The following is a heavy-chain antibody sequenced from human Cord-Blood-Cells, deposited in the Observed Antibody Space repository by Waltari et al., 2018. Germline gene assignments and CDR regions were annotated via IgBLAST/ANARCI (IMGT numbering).Heavy chain of an antibody. Sequence: QVQLQESGPGLVKPSETLSLTCTVSGGSFRSYYWSWIRQPTGKGLEWIGYIYYSESTNYNPSLKSRVTISVDTSKNQFSLKLSSVTAADTAVYYCAREVYSNPYWYFDLWGRGTLVTVSS. CDR3: AREVYSNPYWYFDL. J-gene: IGHJ2*01. D-gene: IGHD4-4*01. CDR2: IYYSEST. V-gene: IGHV4-59*01. CDR1: GGSFRSYY.